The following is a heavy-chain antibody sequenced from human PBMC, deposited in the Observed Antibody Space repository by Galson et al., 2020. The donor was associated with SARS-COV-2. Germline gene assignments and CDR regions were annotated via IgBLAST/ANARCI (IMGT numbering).Heavy chain of an antibody. J-gene: IGHJ4*02. CDR1: GGPFSGHY. D-gene: IGHD1-1*01. V-gene: IGHV4-34*01. CDR2: INQSGST. Sequence: SETLSLTCAVYGGPFSGHYWSWIRQPPGKGLEWIGEINQSGSTNYNPSLRSRVTISVDTSKNQFSLKMSSVTAADTAVYYCARGRNPTLDYWGQGTRVTVSS. CDR3: ARGRNPTLDY.